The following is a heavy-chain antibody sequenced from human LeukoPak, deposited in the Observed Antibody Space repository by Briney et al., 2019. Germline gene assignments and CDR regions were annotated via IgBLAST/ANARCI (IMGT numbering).Heavy chain of an antibody. CDR3: AKDRSGWFDP. Sequence: GGSLRLSCAASGLTFSSYGMHWVRQAPGKGLEWVAVISYDGSNKYYADSVKGRFTISRDNSKNTLYLQMNSLRAEDTAVYYCAKDRSGWFDPWGQGTPVTVSS. CDR1: GLTFSSYG. J-gene: IGHJ5*02. V-gene: IGHV3-30*18. D-gene: IGHD3-10*01. CDR2: ISYDGSNK.